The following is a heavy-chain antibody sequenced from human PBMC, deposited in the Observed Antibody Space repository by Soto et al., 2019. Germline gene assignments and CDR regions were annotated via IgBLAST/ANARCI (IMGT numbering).Heavy chain of an antibody. V-gene: IGHV3-23*01. CDR1: GSISTTTP. Sequence: LRLSCAASGSISTTTPLSWVRQAPGKGLEWVSTISGRGTNTYYADSVKGRFIISRDNLKNTVNLQMNGLGVEDTAIYYCATSFRYFDNWGQGTQVTVSS. J-gene: IGHJ4*02. CDR2: ISGRGTNT. CDR3: ATSFRYFDN.